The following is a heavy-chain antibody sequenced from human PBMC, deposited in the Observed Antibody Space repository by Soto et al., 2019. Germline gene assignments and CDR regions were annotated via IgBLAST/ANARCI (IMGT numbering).Heavy chain of an antibody. CDR1: GGSISSGGYY. Sequence: QVQLQESGPGLVKPSQTLSLTCTVSGGSISSGGYYWSWIRQHPGKGLEWIGYIYYSGSTYYNPSLKGRVTISVDTSKNQLSLKLSSVTAADTAVYYCARDCSSTSCYYYYGMDVWGQGTTVTVSS. J-gene: IGHJ6*02. CDR3: ARDCSSTSCYYYYGMDV. D-gene: IGHD2-2*01. V-gene: IGHV4-31*03. CDR2: IYYSGST.